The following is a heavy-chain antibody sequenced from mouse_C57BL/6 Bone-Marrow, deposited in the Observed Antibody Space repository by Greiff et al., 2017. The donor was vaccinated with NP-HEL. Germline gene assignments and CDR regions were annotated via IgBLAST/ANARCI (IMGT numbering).Heavy chain of an antibody. Sequence: QVQLQQSGAELARPGASVKLSCKASGYTFTSYGISWVKQRPGQGLEWIGEIYPRSGNTYYNEKFKGKATLTADKSYSTAYMELRSLTSEDSAVYFCAKGGAYWGQGTLVTVSA. CDR2: IYPRSGNT. CDR3: AKGGAY. V-gene: IGHV1-81*01. J-gene: IGHJ3*01. CDR1: GYTFTSYG.